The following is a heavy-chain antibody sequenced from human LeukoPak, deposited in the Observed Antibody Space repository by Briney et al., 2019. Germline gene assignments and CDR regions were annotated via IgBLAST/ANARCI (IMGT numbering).Heavy chain of an antibody. CDR3: ARPVVVITYYFDY. CDR2: IRYDGSNK. D-gene: IGHD3-22*01. J-gene: IGHJ4*02. V-gene: IGHV3-30*02. CDR1: GFTFSSYG. Sequence: GGSLRLSCAASGFTFSSYGMHWVRQAPGKGLEWVAFIRYDGSNKYYADSVKGRFTISRDNSKNTLYLQMNSLRAEDTAVYYCARPVVVITYYFDYWGQGTLVTVSS.